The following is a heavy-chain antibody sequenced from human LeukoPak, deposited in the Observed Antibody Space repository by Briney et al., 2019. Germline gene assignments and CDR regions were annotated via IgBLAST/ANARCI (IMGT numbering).Heavy chain of an antibody. Sequence: GESLKISCKGSGYSFTTYWIGWVRQMPGKGLAWMGIIYPGDSDTKYSPSFQGQVTISADKSISTAYLQWSSLKASDTATYYCARSGLGDSRVYWGQGTLVTVSS. J-gene: IGHJ4*02. D-gene: IGHD3-16*01. V-gene: IGHV5-51*01. CDR2: IYPGDSDT. CDR1: GYSFTTYW. CDR3: ARSGLGDSRVY.